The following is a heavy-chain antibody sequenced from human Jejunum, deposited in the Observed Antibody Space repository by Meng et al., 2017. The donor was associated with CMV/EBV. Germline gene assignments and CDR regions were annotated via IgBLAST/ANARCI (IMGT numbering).Heavy chain of an antibody. D-gene: IGHD5-18*01. J-gene: IGHJ4*02. CDR3: ARAIGYTYGRPYFDY. CDR2: ISASSSYI. CDR1: FTFSSYA. V-gene: IGHV3-21*01. Sequence: FTFSSYAMNWVPQAPGKGLEWVSSISASSSYIYYADSMKGRFTISRDNAKNSLYLQMNSLRAEDTAVYYCARAIGYTYGRPYFDYWGQGTLVTVSS.